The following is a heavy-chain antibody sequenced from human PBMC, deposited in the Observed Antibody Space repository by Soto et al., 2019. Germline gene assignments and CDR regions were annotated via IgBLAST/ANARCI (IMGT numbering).Heavy chain of an antibody. CDR1: GFTFSSHA. V-gene: IGHV3-23*01. CDR2: ISVSGAAT. Sequence: GGSLRLSCAASGFTFSSHAMNWVRQAPGKGLEWVSSISVSGAATYYADSVKGRFTISRDNFKNTLYLEMNSLRAEDTAVYYCAKDREDYSDSGGHYGPAAAFDMWGQGTMVTV. CDR3: AKDREDYSDSGGHYGPAAAFDM. D-gene: IGHD3-22*01. J-gene: IGHJ3*02.